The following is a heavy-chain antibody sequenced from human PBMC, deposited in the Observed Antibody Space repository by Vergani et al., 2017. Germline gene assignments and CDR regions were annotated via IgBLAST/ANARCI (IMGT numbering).Heavy chain of an antibody. Sequence: QVQLQESGPGLVKPSETLSLTCTVSGAAIKDFYWSWFRQPPGKGLEWIGYVYYTGSTTYNPSLKSRVTISVDTSNNQFSLRMTSLTAADTAVYYCARVESNCGGDCYPSVAFDIWGQGTMVTVSS. D-gene: IGHD2-21*01. CDR1: GAAIKDFY. V-gene: IGHV4-59*01. CDR2: VYYTGST. CDR3: ARVESNCGGDCYPSVAFDI. J-gene: IGHJ3*02.